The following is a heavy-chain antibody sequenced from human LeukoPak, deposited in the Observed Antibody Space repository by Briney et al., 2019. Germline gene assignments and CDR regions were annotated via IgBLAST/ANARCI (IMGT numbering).Heavy chain of an antibody. CDR2: MKKDGSET. V-gene: IGHV3-7*01. D-gene: IGHD3-10*01. Sequence: TGGSLRLSCVVSGFTFSSYSMICVRQAPGKGLQWVANMKKDGSETKYVDFVKGRFTISRDNAKNSLYLQMNSLRAEDTAVYYCGRHRSGSGTYFIDYWGQGTLVRVSS. J-gene: IGHJ4*02. CDR3: GRHRSGSGTYFIDY. CDR1: GFTFSSYS.